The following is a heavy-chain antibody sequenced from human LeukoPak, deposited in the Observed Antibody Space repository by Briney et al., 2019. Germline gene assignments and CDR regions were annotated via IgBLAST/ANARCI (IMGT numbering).Heavy chain of an antibody. CDR1: GGSISSYY. V-gene: IGHV4-59*01. Sequence: SETLSLTCTVSGGSISSYYWSWIRQPPRKGLEWIGYIYYSGSTNYNPSLKSRVTISVKTSKNQFSLKLRSVTAADTAVYYCARVTGYTIEDYFDYWGQGTLVTVSS. CDR3: ARVTGYTIEDYFDY. CDR2: IYYSGST. J-gene: IGHJ4*02. D-gene: IGHD3-9*01.